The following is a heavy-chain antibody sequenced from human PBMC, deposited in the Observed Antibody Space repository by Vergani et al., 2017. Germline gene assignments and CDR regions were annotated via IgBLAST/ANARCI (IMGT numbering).Heavy chain of an antibody. CDR1: GFTFSDYY. Sequence: VQLVESGGGLVKPGGSLRLSCAASGFTFSDYYMSWIRQAPGKGLEWVSYISSSSSYTNYADSVKGRFTISRDNAKNSLYLQMNSLRAEDTAVYYCAREFGHSSGYFMTDYWGQGTLVTVSS. D-gene: IGHD3-22*01. J-gene: IGHJ4*02. CDR2: ISSSSSYT. CDR3: AREFGHSSGYFMTDY. V-gene: IGHV3-11*05.